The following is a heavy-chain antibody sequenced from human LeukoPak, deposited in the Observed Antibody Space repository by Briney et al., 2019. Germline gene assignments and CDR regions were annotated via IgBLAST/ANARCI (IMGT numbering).Heavy chain of an antibody. Sequence: GGSLRLSCAASGFTFSTTWMNWVRQAPGKGLEWVSAISGSGGSTYYADSVKGRFTISRDNSKNTLYLQMNSLRAEDTAVYYCAKDSFAWGFFDYWGQGTLVTVSS. V-gene: IGHV3-23*01. D-gene: IGHD7-27*01. CDR1: GFTFSTTW. CDR3: AKDSFAWGFFDY. CDR2: ISGSGGST. J-gene: IGHJ4*02.